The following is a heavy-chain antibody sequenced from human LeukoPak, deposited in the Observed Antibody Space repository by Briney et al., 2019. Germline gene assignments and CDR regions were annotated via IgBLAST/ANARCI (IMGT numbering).Heavy chain of an antibody. Sequence: GESLKISCKGPGYNFNNYWIGWVRQMPGKGLEWMGIIYPGDSDTRYSPSFQGQVTISADKSISTAFLQRSGLKASVTAMYYFARLRDGSSDYWGQGSLVTVSS. V-gene: IGHV5-51*01. CDR3: ARLRDGSSDY. CDR2: IYPGDSDT. D-gene: IGHD5-24*01. CDR1: GYNFNNYW. J-gene: IGHJ4*02.